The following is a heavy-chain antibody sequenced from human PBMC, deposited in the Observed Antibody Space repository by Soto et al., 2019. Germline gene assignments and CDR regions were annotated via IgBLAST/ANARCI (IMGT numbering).Heavy chain of an antibody. CDR3: ANPPNAYYYDSSGSPWHYFDY. CDR2: ISGSGGST. V-gene: IGHV3-23*01. J-gene: IGHJ4*02. CDR1: VFTFSSYA. Sequence: WGSLRLSCAASVFTFSSYAMSWFRQAPGKGLEWVSAISGSGGSTYYADSVKGRFTISRDNSKNTLYLQMNSLRAEDTAVYYCANPPNAYYYDSSGSPWHYFDYWGQGTLVTVSS. D-gene: IGHD3-22*01.